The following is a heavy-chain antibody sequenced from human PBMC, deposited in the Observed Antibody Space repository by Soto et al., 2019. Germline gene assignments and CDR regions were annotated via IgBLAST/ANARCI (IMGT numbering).Heavy chain of an antibody. CDR3: TRDRSGTMLF. CDR1: GFTFSNYW. Sequence: EVQLVESGGGLVQPGGSLRLSCTASGFTFSNYWMSWVRQAPGEGLEWVANMNQDGSERYYVDSVEGRFTISRDNAKNSLYLQINSLRAEDTAIHYCTRDRSGTMLFWGQGTLVTVSS. J-gene: IGHJ4*02. D-gene: IGHD1-7*01. V-gene: IGHV3-7*01. CDR2: MNQDGSER.